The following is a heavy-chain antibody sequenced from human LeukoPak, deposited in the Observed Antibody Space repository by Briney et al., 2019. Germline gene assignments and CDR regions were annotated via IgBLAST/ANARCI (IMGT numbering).Heavy chain of an antibody. CDR1: GYTFTSYG. CDR2: ISAYNGNT. Sequence: ASVKVSCKASGYTFTSYGISWVRQAPGQGLEWMGWISAYNGNTNYAQKLQGRVTMTTDTSTSTAYMELRSLRSDDTAVYYCATCTMVWGVILLGFDYWGQGTLVTVSS. D-gene: IGHD3-10*01. J-gene: IGHJ4*02. CDR3: ATCTMVWGVILLGFDY. V-gene: IGHV1-18*04.